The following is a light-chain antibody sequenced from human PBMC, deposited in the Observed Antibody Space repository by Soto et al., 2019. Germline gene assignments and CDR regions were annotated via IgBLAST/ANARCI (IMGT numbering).Light chain of an antibody. CDR1: LSVSGSQ. V-gene: IGKV3-20*01. J-gene: IGKJ1*01. CDR2: GAS. Sequence: VLTQSPGTLSLSPGERATLSCRASLSVSGSQLAWYQQKPGQPPRLLIYGASSRAAGIPDRFSGSGSGTDFTLSINRLEPEDFAVYYCQQYVTSRRTFGPGTKVDIK. CDR3: QQYVTSRRT.